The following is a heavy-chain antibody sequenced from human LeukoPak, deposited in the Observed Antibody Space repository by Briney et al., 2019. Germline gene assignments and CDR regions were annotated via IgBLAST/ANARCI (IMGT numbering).Heavy chain of an antibody. Sequence: ASVKVSCKATGYTFTNYAMHWVRQAPGQRLERMGWINAGNGNTKYSQKFQGRVTIARDTSASTAYMELSSLRSEDTAVYYCARDLEVRGTMDVWGKGTTVTVSS. CDR2: INAGNGNT. D-gene: IGHD3-10*01. V-gene: IGHV1-3*01. CDR1: GYTFTNYA. J-gene: IGHJ6*04. CDR3: ARDLEVRGTMDV.